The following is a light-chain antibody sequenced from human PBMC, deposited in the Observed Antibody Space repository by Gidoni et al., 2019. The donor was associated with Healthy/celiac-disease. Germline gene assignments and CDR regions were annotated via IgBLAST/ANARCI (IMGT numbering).Light chain of an antibody. Sequence: DIVLTQSLLSLPVTPGEPASISCRSSQSLLHSNGYNYLDWYLQKPGQSQQLLIYLGSNRASGVPDRFSGSGSGTDFTLKISRVEAEDVGVYYCMQALQTPLTFGGGTKVEIK. CDR3: MQALQTPLT. J-gene: IGKJ4*01. CDR1: QSLLHSNGYNY. V-gene: IGKV2-28*01. CDR2: LGS.